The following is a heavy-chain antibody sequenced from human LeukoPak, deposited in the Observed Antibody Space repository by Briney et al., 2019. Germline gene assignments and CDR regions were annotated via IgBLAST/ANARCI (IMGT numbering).Heavy chain of an antibody. D-gene: IGHD5-12*01. CDR3: ARGGDIVATIFDY. J-gene: IGHJ4*02. Sequence: GGSLRLSCAASGFTFSSYAMSWVRQAPGKGLEWVSAISGSGGSTYYADSVKGRFTISRDNAKNSLYLQMNSLRAEDTAVYYCARGGDIVATIFDYWGQGTLVTVSS. V-gene: IGHV3-23*01. CDR2: ISGSGGST. CDR1: GFTFSSYA.